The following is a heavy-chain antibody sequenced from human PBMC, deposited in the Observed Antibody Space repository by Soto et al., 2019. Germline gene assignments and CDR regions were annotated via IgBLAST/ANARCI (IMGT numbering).Heavy chain of an antibody. CDR3: AKMSSENYYDPVFS. V-gene: IGHV3-11*01. CDR2: ISSSGNTI. J-gene: IGHJ4*02. Sequence: QVQLEECGGGLVQTSWSLRIACVASGFTFSDYYMSWVRQAPGKGLEWVSYISSSGNTIYYADSVKGRFTISRDNAKNSVYLQMNSLRAEDTALYFCAKMSSENYYDPVFSWGQGTLVTVSS. CDR1: GFTFSDYY. D-gene: IGHD3-22*01.